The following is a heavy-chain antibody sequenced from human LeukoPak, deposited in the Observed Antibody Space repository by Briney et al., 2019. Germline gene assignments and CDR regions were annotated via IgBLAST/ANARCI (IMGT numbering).Heavy chain of an antibody. CDR2: IKSDGSST. CDR1: GFAFSTYW. Sequence: GESLRLSCAASGFAFSTYWMHWVRQAPGKGLVWVSRIKSDGSSTTYADFVKGRFTVSRDNAKNTLYLQMRSLRADDTAMYFCARVGGRGSIGGDCWGQGTLVTVSS. J-gene: IGHJ4*02. CDR3: ARVGGRGSIGGDC. V-gene: IGHV3-74*03. D-gene: IGHD3-10*01.